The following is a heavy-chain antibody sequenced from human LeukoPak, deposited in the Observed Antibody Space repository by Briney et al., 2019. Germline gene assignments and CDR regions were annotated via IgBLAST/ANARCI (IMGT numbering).Heavy chain of an antibody. D-gene: IGHD3-22*01. Sequence: TSRIRLVRQAPGQGLEWMGWIGTYGGDTYYAQKFQGRITVTTDTSTSTVYMELRNLGSDDTAVYYCARDLWNFYDDSGYNRDFDSWGQGTLVTVSS. CDR2: IGTYGGDT. J-gene: IGHJ5*01. CDR1: TSR. V-gene: IGHV1-18*01. CDR3: ARDLWNFYDDSGYNRDFDS.